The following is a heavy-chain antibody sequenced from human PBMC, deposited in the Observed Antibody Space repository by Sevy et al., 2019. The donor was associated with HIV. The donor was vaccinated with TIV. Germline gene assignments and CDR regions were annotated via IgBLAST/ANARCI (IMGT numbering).Heavy chain of an antibody. Sequence: GGSLRLSCAASGFTFSDYYMSWIRQAPGKGLEWVSYISSSGSTIYYADSVKGRFNISRDNAKNSLYLQMNSLRAEDTAVYYCARDHRVVVAATSLYYYGMDVWGQGTTVTVSS. V-gene: IGHV3-11*01. CDR2: ISSSGSTI. CDR1: GFTFSDYY. D-gene: IGHD2-15*01. J-gene: IGHJ6*02. CDR3: ARDHRVVVAATSLYYYGMDV.